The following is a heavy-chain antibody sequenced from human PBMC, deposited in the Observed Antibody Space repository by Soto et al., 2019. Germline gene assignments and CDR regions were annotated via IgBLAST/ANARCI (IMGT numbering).Heavy chain of an antibody. CDR2: ISYDGSKT. J-gene: IGHJ5*02. D-gene: IGHD3-22*01. CDR3: AKQKGGMVMEYIWFDP. Sequence: QVQLVESGGGVVQPGRSLRLSCAASESAFRTYGMHWVRQAPGKGLEWVAGISYDGSKTYYADSVKGRFTISRDNSKNTLFLQMTSLRPEDTAMYYCAKQKGGMVMEYIWFDPWGQGTLVTVSS. V-gene: IGHV3-30*18. CDR1: ESAFRTYG.